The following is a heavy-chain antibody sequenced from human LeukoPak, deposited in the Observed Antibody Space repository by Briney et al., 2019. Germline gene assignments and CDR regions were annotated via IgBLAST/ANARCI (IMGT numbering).Heavy chain of an antibody. Sequence: PSETLSLTCTVSGGSISSGDYYWRWIRQPPGKGLEWIGFIYYSGSTYYNPSLKSRVTISVDTSKNQFSLKLSSVTAADTAVYYCARDRDDSSGYSGFDYWGQGTLVTVSS. J-gene: IGHJ4*02. CDR3: ARDRDDSSGYSGFDY. D-gene: IGHD3-22*01. CDR2: IYYSGST. CDR1: GGSISSGDYY. V-gene: IGHV4-30-4*01.